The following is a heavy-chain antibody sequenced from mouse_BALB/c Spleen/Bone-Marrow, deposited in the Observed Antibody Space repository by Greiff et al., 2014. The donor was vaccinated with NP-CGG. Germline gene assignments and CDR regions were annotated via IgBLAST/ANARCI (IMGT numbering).Heavy chain of an antibody. D-gene: IGHD2-3*01. CDR3: ARDDGYYIRNAMDY. J-gene: IGHJ4*01. V-gene: IGHV5-17*02. CDR2: ISSGTSTI. CDR1: GFTFSSFG. Sequence: EVKLVESGGGLVQPGGSRKLSCAAYGFTFSSFGMHWVRQAPERGLEWVAYISSGTSTIYYADTVKGRFTISRDNPKNTRFLQMTSLRSEDTAMYYCARDDGYYIRNAMDYWGQGTSVTVSS.